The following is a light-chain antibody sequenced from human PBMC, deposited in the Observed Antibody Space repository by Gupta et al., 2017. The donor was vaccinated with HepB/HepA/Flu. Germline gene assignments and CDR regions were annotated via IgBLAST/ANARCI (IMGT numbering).Light chain of an antibody. CDR1: NSDVGAYNY. V-gene: IGLV2-14*03. CDR2: DVS. CDR3: ASYTTSSNVV. Sequence: QSALTQPASVSGSPGQSITIFCTGTNSDVGAYNYVSWYQQHPGKAPKVMIYDVSNRPSGVSNRFSGSKSGNTASLTISGLQAEDEADYYCASYTTSSNVVFGGGTKLTVL. J-gene: IGLJ2*01.